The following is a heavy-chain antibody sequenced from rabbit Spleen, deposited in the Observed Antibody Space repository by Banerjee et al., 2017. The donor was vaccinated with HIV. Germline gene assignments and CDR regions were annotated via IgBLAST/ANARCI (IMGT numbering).Heavy chain of an antibody. J-gene: IGHJ4*01. CDR2: IDSILGST. D-gene: IGHD2-1*01. CDR3: LRDRANIDGDYGPYYFDL. Sequence: EQLVESGGGLVQPGGSLKLSCKASGFDFINYGVSWVRQATGKGLEWIGYIDSILGSTYYASWMNGRFTISRHNAQNTLYLQLDSLTAADTATYFCLRDRANIDGDYGPYYFDLWGPGTLVTV. CDR1: GFDFINYG. V-gene: IGHV1S47*01.